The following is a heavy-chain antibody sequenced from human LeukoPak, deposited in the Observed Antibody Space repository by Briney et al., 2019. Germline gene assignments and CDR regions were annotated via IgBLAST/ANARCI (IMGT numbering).Heavy chain of an antibody. CDR3: AKDKAPEVATITQDY. J-gene: IGHJ4*02. Sequence: PGGSLRLSCAASGFTFSSYGMHWVRQAPGKGLEWVAVISYDGSNKYYADSVKGRFTISRDNSKNTLYLQMNSLRAEDTAVYYCAKDKAPEVATITQDYWGQGTLVTVSS. D-gene: IGHD5-12*01. CDR2: ISYDGSNK. CDR1: GFTFSSYG. V-gene: IGHV3-30*18.